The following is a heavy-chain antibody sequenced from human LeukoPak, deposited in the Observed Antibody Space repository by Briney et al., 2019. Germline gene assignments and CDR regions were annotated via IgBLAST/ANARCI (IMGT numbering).Heavy chain of an antibody. CDR3: ARESVGCSSTSCYTSGAFDI. J-gene: IGHJ3*02. Sequence: GGSLRLSCAASGFTFSSYWMSWVRQAPGKGLEWVAVISYDGSNKYYADSVKGRFTISRDNSKNTLYLQMNSLRAEDTAVYYCARESVGCSSTSCYTSGAFDIWGQGTMVTVSS. D-gene: IGHD2-2*02. CDR2: ISYDGSNK. CDR1: GFTFSSYW. V-gene: IGHV3-30-3*01.